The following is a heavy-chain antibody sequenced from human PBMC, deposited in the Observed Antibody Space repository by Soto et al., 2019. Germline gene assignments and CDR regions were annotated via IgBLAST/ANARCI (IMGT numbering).Heavy chain of an antibody. CDR2: ISGSGGST. CDR3: AKVIHCSGGSCYGVYYYGMDV. CDR1: GFTFSSYA. J-gene: IGHJ6*02. Sequence: RRLSCAASGFTFSSYAMSWVRQAPGKGLEWVSAISGSGGSTYYADSVKGRFTISRDNSKNTLYLQMNSLRAEDTAVYYCAKVIHCSGGSCYGVYYYGMDVWGQGTTVTVSS. D-gene: IGHD2-15*01. V-gene: IGHV3-23*01.